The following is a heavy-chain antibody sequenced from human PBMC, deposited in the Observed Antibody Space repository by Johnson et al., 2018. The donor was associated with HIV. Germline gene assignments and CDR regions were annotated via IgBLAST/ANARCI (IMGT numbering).Heavy chain of an antibody. D-gene: IGHD6-25*01. CDR2: ISGSGGST. V-gene: IGHV3-23*04. CDR1: GFVFSDYH. Sequence: VESGGGLVKPGGSLRLSCVISGFVFSDYHMSWVRQAPGKGLEWVSGISGSGGSTYDADSVKGRFTISRDNSKNTLYLQMNSLRAEDTAVYYCAREPHSAGWGAFDIWGQGTMVTVSS. CDR3: AREPHSAGWGAFDI. J-gene: IGHJ3*02.